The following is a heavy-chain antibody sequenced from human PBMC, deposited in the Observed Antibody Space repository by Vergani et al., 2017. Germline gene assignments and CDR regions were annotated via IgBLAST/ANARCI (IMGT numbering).Heavy chain of an antibody. J-gene: IGHJ6*03. CDR3: ARVDTQVPATSHFYYMDV. Sequence: QVKLQESGPGLLKPSETLSLTCTVSGGSISSYYWSWIRQPPGKGLEWIGYIYYSGSTNYNPSLKSRVTISVDTSKNQFSLKLRSVTAADTAVYYCARVDTQVPATSHFYYMDVWGKGTTVVVSS. CDR2: IYYSGST. CDR1: GGSISSYY. D-gene: IGHD6-25*01. V-gene: IGHV4-59*12.